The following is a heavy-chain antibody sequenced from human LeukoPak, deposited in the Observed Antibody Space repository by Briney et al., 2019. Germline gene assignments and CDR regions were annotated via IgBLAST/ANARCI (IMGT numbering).Heavy chain of an antibody. J-gene: IGHJ4*02. D-gene: IGHD4-23*01. CDR1: GFTVSSSY. CDR2: IYSGGNT. CDR3: GVNSDY. V-gene: IGHV3-53*01. Sequence: PVGSLRLSCAASGFTVSSSYMSWVRQAPGKGLEWVSVIYSGGNTYYADSVKGRFTISRDNSKNTMYLQMNSLRAEDTAVYYCGVNSDYWGQGTLVTVSS.